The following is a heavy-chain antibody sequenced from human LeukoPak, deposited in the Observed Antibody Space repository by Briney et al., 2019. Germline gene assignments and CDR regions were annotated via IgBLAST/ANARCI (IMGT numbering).Heavy chain of an antibody. CDR3: ARHGDTANWFDP. D-gene: IGHD5-18*01. J-gene: IGHJ5*02. CDR2: IYYSGST. CDR1: GGSISSYY. Sequence: PSETLSLTCTVSGGSISSYYWSWIRQPPGKGLEWIGYIYYSGSTNYNPSLKSRVTISVDTSKNQFSLKLSSVTAADTAVYYCARHGDTANWFDPWGQGTLVTVSS. V-gene: IGHV4-59*08.